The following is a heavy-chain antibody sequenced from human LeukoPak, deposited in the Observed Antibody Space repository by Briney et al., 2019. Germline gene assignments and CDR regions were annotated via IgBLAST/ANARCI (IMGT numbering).Heavy chain of an antibody. Sequence: ANNGDTSYSQKLQGRVTMTTDTSTNTAYMELRSLTSDDTAVYYCARDPPGLTLGSPGDYWGQGTLVIVSS. CDR3: ARDPPGLTLGSPGDY. CDR2: ANNGDT. J-gene: IGHJ4*02. V-gene: IGHV1-18*01. D-gene: IGHD3-16*01.